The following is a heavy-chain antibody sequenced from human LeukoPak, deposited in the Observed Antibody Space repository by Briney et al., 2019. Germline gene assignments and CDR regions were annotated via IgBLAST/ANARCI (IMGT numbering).Heavy chain of an antibody. CDR3: ARGRVSSSTWYSTYYYYFYMDV. J-gene: IGHJ6*03. V-gene: IGHV4-59*01. Sequence: SETLSLTCSVSDDSITMYYWTWIRQPPGKGLEWIGYVDHTGSTNFNPSLNGRVSISRGTTKNLFSLRLRSMTAADTAVYFCARGRVSSSTWYSTYYYYFYMDVWGKGTTVTVSS. D-gene: IGHD1-1*01. CDR2: VDHTGST. CDR1: DDSITMYY.